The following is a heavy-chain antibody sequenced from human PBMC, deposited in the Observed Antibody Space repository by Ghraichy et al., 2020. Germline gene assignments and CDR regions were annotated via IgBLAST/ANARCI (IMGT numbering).Heavy chain of an antibody. CDR3: ARVITMVRGVTYSNWFDP. Sequence: SQTLSLTCTVSGGSISSYYWSWIRQPPGKGLEWIGYIYHSGSTNYNPSLKSRVTISVDTSKNQFSLKLSSLTAADTAVYYCARVITMVRGVTYSNWFDPWGQGTLVTVSS. D-gene: IGHD3-10*01. CDR2: IYHSGST. V-gene: IGHV4-59*01. J-gene: IGHJ5*02. CDR1: GGSISSYY.